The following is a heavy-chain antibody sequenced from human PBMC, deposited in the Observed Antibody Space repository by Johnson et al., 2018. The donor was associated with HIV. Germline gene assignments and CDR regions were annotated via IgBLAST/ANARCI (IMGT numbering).Heavy chain of an antibody. CDR3: TTAIVIDAFDI. V-gene: IGHV3-15*01. CDR1: GFTFSNVW. D-gene: IGHD3-16*02. CDR2: IKRKIEGETP. Sequence: VQLVESGGGLVKPGGSLRLSCAASGFTFSNVWMTWVRQAPGKGLEWVGRIKRKIEGETPDYVAPVKGRFTISRDDSKNTLYLQMNSLTTEDTAVYYCTTAIVIDAFDIWGQGTMVTVSS. J-gene: IGHJ3*02.